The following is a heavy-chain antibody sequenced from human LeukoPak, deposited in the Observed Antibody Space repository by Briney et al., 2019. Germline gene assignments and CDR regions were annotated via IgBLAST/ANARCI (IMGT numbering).Heavy chain of an antibody. V-gene: IGHV4-4*07. CDR2: IYTSGGT. Sequence: PSETLSLTCTVSGGSISSYYWSWIRQPAGKGLEWIGRIYTSGGTNYNPSLKSRVTMSVDRSKNQFSLTLSSVTAADTAAYYCATGLYYGDYVDYWGQGTLVTVSS. CDR3: ATGLYYGDYVDY. D-gene: IGHD4-17*01. J-gene: IGHJ4*02. CDR1: GGSISSYY.